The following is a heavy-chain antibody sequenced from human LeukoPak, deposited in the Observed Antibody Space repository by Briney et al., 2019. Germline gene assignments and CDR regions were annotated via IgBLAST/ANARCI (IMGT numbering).Heavy chain of an antibody. Sequence: GGSLRLSCVASGFTLSSYAMSWVRQAPGKGLEWVSTISGSGGSTYYADSVKGRFTISRDNSKNTLYLQMNSLRAEDTAVYYCAKGMVAANGAFDIWGQGTMVTVSS. CDR2: ISGSGGST. J-gene: IGHJ3*02. CDR1: GFTLSSYA. CDR3: AKGMVAANGAFDI. V-gene: IGHV3-23*01. D-gene: IGHD2-15*01.